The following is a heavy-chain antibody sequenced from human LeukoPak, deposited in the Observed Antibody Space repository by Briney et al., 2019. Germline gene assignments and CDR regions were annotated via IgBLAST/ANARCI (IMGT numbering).Heavy chain of an antibody. V-gene: IGHV1-8*01. Sequence: ASVKVSCKASGYTFTSYDINWVRQATGQGLEWMGWMNPNSANTGYAQKFQSRVTMTRNTSISTAYMELSSLRSEDTAVYYCAHLGDYMDVWGKGTTVTVSS. CDR3: AHLGDYMDV. J-gene: IGHJ6*03. CDR1: GYTFTSYD. D-gene: IGHD3-16*01. CDR2: MNPNSANT.